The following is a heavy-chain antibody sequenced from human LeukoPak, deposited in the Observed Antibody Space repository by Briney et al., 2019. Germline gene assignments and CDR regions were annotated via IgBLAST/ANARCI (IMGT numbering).Heavy chain of an antibody. CDR1: GFTFDDYA. V-gene: IGHV3-9*01. CDR2: ISWNSGII. D-gene: IGHD3-9*01. CDR3: AKDMRRALYDILTGYYIGPDY. Sequence: PGGSLRLSCAASGFTFDDYAMHWVRQAPGKGLEGVSGISWNSGIIGYADSEKGRFTISRDNAKNSLYLQMNSLRAEDTALYYCAKDMRRALYDILTGYYIGPDYWGQGTLVTVSS. J-gene: IGHJ4*02.